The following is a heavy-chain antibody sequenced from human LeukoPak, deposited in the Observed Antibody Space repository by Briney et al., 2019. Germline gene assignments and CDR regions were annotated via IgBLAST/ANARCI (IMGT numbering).Heavy chain of an antibody. D-gene: IGHD3-9*01. Sequence: ASVEVSCKASGYTFTSYGISWVRQAPGQGLEGMGWISAYNGNTNYAQKLQGRVTMTTDTSTCTAYMELRSLRSDDTAVYYCARGHGHTYYDILTGYYSPLPPANYYYGMDVWGQGTTVTVSS. J-gene: IGHJ6*02. CDR3: ARGHGHTYYDILTGYYSPLPPANYYYGMDV. CDR2: ISAYNGNT. V-gene: IGHV1-18*01. CDR1: GYTFTSYG.